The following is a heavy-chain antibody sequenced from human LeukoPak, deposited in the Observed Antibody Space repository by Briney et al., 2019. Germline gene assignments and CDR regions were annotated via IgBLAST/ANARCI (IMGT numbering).Heavy chain of an antibody. CDR3: ARLGSPHYYYYMDV. Sequence: SSETLSLTCTVSGGSISSSSYYWGWIRQPPGKGLEWIGSIYYSGSTYYNPSLKSRVTISVDTSKNQFSLKLSSVTAADTAVYYCARLGSPHYYYYMDVWGKGTTVTVSS. D-gene: IGHD1-26*01. CDR1: GGSISSSSYY. J-gene: IGHJ6*03. V-gene: IGHV4-39*01. CDR2: IYYSGST.